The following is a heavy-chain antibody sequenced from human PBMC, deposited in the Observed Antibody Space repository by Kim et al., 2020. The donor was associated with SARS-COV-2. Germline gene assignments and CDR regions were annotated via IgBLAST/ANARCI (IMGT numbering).Heavy chain of an antibody. V-gene: IGHV3-33*01. J-gene: IGHJ4*02. D-gene: IGHD2-2*01. CDR3: ATDHWATTSCLGD. CDR1: GLTFSNYG. CDR2: IWHDGSKE. Sequence: GGSLRLSCVVSGLTFSNYGMHWVRQAPGKGLEWVAVIWHDGSKEYYADSVKGRFTISRDISRSTLYLQMNSLRADDTAVYYCATDHWATTSCLGDGGQGTLVTVSS.